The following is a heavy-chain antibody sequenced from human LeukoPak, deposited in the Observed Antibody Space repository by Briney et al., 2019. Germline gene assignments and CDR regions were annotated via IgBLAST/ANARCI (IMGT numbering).Heavy chain of an antibody. CDR1: GGSISSGSYY. CDR3: AREGDYYGSGSYVNYFDY. D-gene: IGHD3-10*01. Sequence: SETLSLTCTVSGGSISSGSYYWSWIRQPAGKGLVWMGRIYTSGSTNYNPSLKSRVTISVDTSKNQFSLKLSSVTAADTAVYDCAREGDYYGSGSYVNYFDYWGQGTLVTVSS. CDR2: IYTSGST. V-gene: IGHV4-61*02. J-gene: IGHJ4*02.